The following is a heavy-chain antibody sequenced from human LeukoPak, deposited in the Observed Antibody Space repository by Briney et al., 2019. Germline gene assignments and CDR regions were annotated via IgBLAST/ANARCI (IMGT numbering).Heavy chain of an antibody. Sequence: ASVKVSCKASAYTFTGYYMRWVRQAPGQGLEWMGWINPNSGGTNYAQKFQGRVTMTRDTSISTAYMELSRLRSDDTAVYYCARAYSNAWFDPWGREPWSPSPQ. J-gene: IGHJ5*02. CDR1: AYTFTGYY. D-gene: IGHD4-11*01. CDR2: INPNSGGT. V-gene: IGHV1-2*02. CDR3: ARAYSNAWFDP.